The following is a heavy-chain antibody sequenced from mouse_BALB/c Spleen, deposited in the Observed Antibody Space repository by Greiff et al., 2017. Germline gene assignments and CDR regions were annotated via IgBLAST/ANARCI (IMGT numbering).Heavy chain of an antibody. V-gene: IGHV1-54*01. CDR3: AREYGNLFAY. Sequence: QVQLQQSGAELVRPGTSVKVSCKASGYAFTNYLIEWVKQRPGQGLEWIGVINPGSGGTNYNEKFKGKSTLTADKSSSTPYMQLSSLTSDDSAVYFCAREYGNLFAYWGQGTLVTVSA. CDR2: INPGSGGT. J-gene: IGHJ3*01. CDR1: GYAFTNYL. D-gene: IGHD2-10*02.